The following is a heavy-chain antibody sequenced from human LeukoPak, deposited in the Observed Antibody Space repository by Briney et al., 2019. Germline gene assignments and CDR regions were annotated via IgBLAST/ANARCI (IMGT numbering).Heavy chain of an antibody. Sequence: GGSLRLSCTASGFSFSSYAMSWVRQAPGKGLEWVSLIGGGGGRTNYADSVKGRFTISRDNSKDTLYLQMDSLRVEDTGVYYCAKRYFGSGSSPFDYWGQGTLVTVSS. D-gene: IGHD3-10*01. CDR3: AKRYFGSGSSPFDY. CDR2: IGGGGGRT. J-gene: IGHJ4*02. V-gene: IGHV3-23*01. CDR1: GFSFSSYA.